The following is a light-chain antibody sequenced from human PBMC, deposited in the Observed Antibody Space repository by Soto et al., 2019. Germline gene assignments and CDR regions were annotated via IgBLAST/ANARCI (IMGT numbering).Light chain of an antibody. Sequence: DIQLTESPSTLSGSVGDRETITCRASQTISSWLAWYQQKPWKAPKRLIYKSSTLKSVVPSRFSGSGSGTEFTLSISSLQPDDCAPDYCQPYNSYSEAVGRGTKVEL. J-gene: IGKJ1*01. CDR3: QPYNSYSEA. CDR1: QTISSW. CDR2: KSS. V-gene: IGKV1-5*03.